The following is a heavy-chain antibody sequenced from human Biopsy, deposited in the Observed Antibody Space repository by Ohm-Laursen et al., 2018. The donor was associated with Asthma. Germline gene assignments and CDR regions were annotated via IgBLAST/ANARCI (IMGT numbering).Heavy chain of an antibody. CDR2: ISVYNGNT. J-gene: IGHJ6*02. CDR3: ARAVDYSYYYGIDV. D-gene: IGHD4-23*01. Sequence: ASVKVSCKPSGYTFNSAGITWVRQAPGQGLEWMGWISVYNGNTKVAQKLQDRVTMITGTSTSTAYMELRSLRSDDTAVYFCARAVDYSYYYGIDVWGQGTTVTVS. V-gene: IGHV1-18*01. CDR1: GYTFNSAG.